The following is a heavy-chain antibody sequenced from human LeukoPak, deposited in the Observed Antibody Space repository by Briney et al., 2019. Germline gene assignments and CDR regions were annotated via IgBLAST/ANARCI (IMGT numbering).Heavy chain of an antibody. Sequence: GGSLRLSCAASGFTFSSYWRSWVRQAPGKGVEWVANIKEDGREKKYVDCEKGRFTISRHNAKNSLYLRMNSLRAEDTAVYYCARGGGSYYYGSEYWGQGALVTVSS. V-gene: IGHV3-7*05. CDR1: GFTFSSYW. D-gene: IGHD3-10*01. CDR2: IKEDGREK. CDR3: ARGGGSYYYGSEY. J-gene: IGHJ4*02.